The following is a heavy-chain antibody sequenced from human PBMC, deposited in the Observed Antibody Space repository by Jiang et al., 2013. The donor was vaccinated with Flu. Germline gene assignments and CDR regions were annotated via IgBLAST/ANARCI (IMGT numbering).Heavy chain of an antibody. J-gene: IGHJ5*02. V-gene: IGHV3-43*01. CDR3: AKDVLRKQLVGNWFDP. CDR1: GFTFDDYG. Sequence: VQLVESGGVVVQPGGSLRLSCAASGFTFDDYGMHWVRQAPGKGLEWVSLISWDGGRAYYAESVKGRFTVSRDNSKNSLYLEMNSLTIEDSALYYCAKDVLRKQLVGNWFDPWGQGTLVTVSS. CDR2: ISWDGGRA. D-gene: IGHD6-6*01.